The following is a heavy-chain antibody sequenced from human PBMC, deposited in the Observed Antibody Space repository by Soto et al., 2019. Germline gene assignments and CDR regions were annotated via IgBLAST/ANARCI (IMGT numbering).Heavy chain of an antibody. V-gene: IGHV1-18*04. J-gene: IGHJ3*02. D-gene: IGHD6-13*01. CDR3: ALSLVTAAAGDAFDI. CDR2: INPYNGDT. Sequence: ASVRFSGSASGYACRGCYLHWVRQAPGQGLEWMGWINPYNGDTNYAQKFRGRVTMTTDTSTSTAYMELRSLRSDDTAVYYCALSLVTAAAGDAFDIWGQGTMVTVSS. CDR1: GYACRGCY.